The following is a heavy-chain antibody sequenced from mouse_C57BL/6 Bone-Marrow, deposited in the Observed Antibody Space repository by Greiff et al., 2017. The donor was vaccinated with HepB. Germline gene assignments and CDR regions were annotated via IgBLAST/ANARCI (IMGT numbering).Heavy chain of an antibody. CDR1: GFTFSSYA. CDR2: ISDGGSYT. CDR3: ARDLGDGYFDY. D-gene: IGHD2-3*01. J-gene: IGHJ2*01. Sequence: DVHLVESGGGLVKPGGSLKLSCAASGFTFSSYALSWVRQTPEKRLEWVATISDGGSYTYYPENVKGRFTISRDNAKNNLYLQMSHLKSEDTAMYYCARDLGDGYFDYWGQGTTLTVSS. V-gene: IGHV5-4*01.